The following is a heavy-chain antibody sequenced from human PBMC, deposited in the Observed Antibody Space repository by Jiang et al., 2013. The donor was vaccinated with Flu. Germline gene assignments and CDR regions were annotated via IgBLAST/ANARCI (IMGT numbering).Heavy chain of an antibody. CDR1: GGTFSSYA. D-gene: IGHD3-22*01. CDR2: IIPILGIA. V-gene: IGHV1-69*04. J-gene: IGHJ4*02. CDR3: ARAHYDSSGYYRGRDY. Sequence: EVKKPGSSVKVSCKASGGTFSSYAISWVRQAPGQGLEWMGRIIPILGIANYAQKFQGRVTITADKFTSTAYMELSSLRSEDTAVYYCARAHYDSSGYYRGRDYWGQGTLVTVSS.